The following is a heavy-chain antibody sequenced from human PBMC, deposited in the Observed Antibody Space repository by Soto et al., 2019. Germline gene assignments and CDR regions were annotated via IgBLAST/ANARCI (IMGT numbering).Heavy chain of an antibody. CDR3: ARELERVFVY. CDR2: IAYDGRNK. V-gene: IGHV3-30*04. J-gene: IGHJ4*02. D-gene: IGHD1-1*01. Sequence: QVQLVESGGGVVQPGRSLRLSCAASEFTFSSYAMHWVGQAPDKGLEWVAVIAYDGRNKYYADSVKGRFTISRDNSKNTLYLQMNSLRIEDTAVYYCARELERVFVYWGQGTLVTVSS. CDR1: EFTFSSYA.